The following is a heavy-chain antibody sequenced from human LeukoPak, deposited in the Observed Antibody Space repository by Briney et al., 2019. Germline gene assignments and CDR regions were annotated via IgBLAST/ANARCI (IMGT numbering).Heavy chain of an antibody. CDR3: ARDVGASAPDAFDI. Sequence: GGSLRLSCTASGFTFSTYNMNWVRQAPGKGLEWVSSISTSSNYIYYADSVKGRFTISRDNAKNSLYLQMNSLRVEDTDVYYCARDVGASAPDAFDIWGQGTMITVSS. CDR1: GFTFSTYN. V-gene: IGHV3-21*01. J-gene: IGHJ3*02. D-gene: IGHD1-26*01. CDR2: ISTSSNYI.